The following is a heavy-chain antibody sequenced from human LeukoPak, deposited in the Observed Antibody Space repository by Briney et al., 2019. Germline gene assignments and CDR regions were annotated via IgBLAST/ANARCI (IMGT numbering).Heavy chain of an antibody. CDR3: AREGHSSPRGYFGVDV. D-gene: IGHD3-3*02. V-gene: IGHV3-21*01. J-gene: IGHJ6*02. CDR2: VSSSSSSI. Sequence: GGSLRLSCAASGFTFNTYSMNWVRQAPGKGPEWVSYVSSSSSSIYYADSVKGRFTISRDNAMNSLFLQMNALRAEDTAVYYCAREGHSSPRGYFGVDVWGQGTTVTVSS. CDR1: GFTFNTYS.